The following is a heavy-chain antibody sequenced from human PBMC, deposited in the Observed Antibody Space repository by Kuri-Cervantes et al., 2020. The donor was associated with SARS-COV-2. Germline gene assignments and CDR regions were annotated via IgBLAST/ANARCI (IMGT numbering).Heavy chain of an antibody. CDR2: IKREADGGTT. J-gene: IGHJ4*02. CDR1: GFTFSASW. D-gene: IGHD7-27*01. CDR3: TAGLGKTHTDY. Sequence: LSLTCAASGFTFSASWLSWVRRAPGKGLEWIGQIKREADGGTTQYATPVTGRFTISRDDSKNTLSLQMNDLRSEDTAIYYCTAGLGKTHTDYWGQGTLVTVSS. V-gene: IGHV3-15*01.